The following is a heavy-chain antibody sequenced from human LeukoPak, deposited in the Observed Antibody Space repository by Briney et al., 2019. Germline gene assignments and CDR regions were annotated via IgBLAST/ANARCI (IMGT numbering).Heavy chain of an antibody. CDR3: AKDQEAKWELLYYFDY. J-gene: IGHJ4*02. CDR1: EFTFSSYA. CDR2: ISYDGSNK. Sequence: GGSLRLSCAASEFTFSSYAMSWVRQAPGKGLEWVAVISYDGSNKYYADSVKGRFTISRDNSKNTLYLQMNSLRAEDTAVYYCAKDQEAKWELLYYFDYWGQGTLVTVSS. V-gene: IGHV3-30*18. D-gene: IGHD1-26*01.